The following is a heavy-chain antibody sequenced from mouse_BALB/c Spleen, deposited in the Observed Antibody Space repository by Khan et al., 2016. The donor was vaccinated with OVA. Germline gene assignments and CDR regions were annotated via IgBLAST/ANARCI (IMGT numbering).Heavy chain of an antibody. V-gene: IGHV1-77*01. D-gene: IGHD2-3*01. CDR1: GYTFTYYV. CDR3: ARGDGYYVYFDY. CDR2: IYPGSDNA. Sequence: QVQLKQSGPELVKPGASVKMSCKASGYTFTYYVITWVKQRTGQGLEWIGEIYPGSDNAYYNERFKGKATLTADKSSHTTHMQLSSLTSEESAVDFCARGDGYYVYFDYWGQGTTLTVSS. J-gene: IGHJ2*01.